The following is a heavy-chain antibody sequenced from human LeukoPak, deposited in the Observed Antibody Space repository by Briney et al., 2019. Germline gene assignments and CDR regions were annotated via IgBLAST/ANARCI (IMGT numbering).Heavy chain of an antibody. CDR3: ARAMATHLNYFDY. D-gene: IGHD5-24*01. V-gene: IGHV1-3*01. J-gene: IGHJ4*02. Sequence: KFQGRVTITRDTSASTAYMELSSLRSEDTAVYYCARAMATHLNYFDYWGQGTLVTVSS.